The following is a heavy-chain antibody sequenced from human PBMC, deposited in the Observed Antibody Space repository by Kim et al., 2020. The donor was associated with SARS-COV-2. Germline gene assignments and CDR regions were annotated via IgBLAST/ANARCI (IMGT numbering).Heavy chain of an antibody. J-gene: IGHJ5*02. D-gene: IGHD3-9*01. CDR2: IYYSGST. Sequence: SETLSLTCTVSGGSISSSSYYWGWIRQPPGKGLEWIGSIYYSGSTYYNPSLKSRVTISVDTSKNQFSLKLSSVTAADTAVYYCARHGSLYDILTGYHNWFDPWGQGTLVTVSS. CDR1: GGSISSSSYY. CDR3: ARHGSLYDILTGYHNWFDP. V-gene: IGHV4-39*01.